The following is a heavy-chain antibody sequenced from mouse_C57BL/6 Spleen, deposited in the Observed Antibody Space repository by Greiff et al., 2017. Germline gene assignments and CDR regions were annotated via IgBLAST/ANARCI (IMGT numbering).Heavy chain of an antibody. CDR2: IHPNSGST. V-gene: IGHV1-64*01. CDR1: GYTFTSYW. CDR3: AREELGQYFDY. J-gene: IGHJ2*01. D-gene: IGHD4-1*01. Sequence: QVQLKQSGAELVKPGASVKLSCKASGYTFTSYWMHWVKQRPGQGLEWIGMIHPNSGSTNYNEKFKSKATLTVDKSSSTAYMQLSSLTSEDSAVYYCAREELGQYFDYWGQGTTLTVSS.